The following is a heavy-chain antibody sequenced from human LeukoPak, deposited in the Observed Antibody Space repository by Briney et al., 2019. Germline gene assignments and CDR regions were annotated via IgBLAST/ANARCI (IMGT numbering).Heavy chain of an antibody. D-gene: IGHD3-10*01. V-gene: IGHV3-53*01. J-gene: IGHJ4*02. CDR2: IYSGGNT. CDR3: ATTMVQGVIYFDH. Sequence: PGGSLRLSCAASGFTVSSNYVSWVRQAPGKGLQWVSVIYSGGNTYYADSVKGRFTISRDNSKNTVYLQMNSLRAEDTAVYYCATTMVQGVIYFDHWGQGTLDTVSS. CDR1: GFTVSSNY.